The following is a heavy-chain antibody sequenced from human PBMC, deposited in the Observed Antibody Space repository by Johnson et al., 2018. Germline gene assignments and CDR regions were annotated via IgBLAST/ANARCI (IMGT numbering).Heavy chain of an antibody. CDR1: GFAFSSYG. V-gene: IGHV3-33*01. CDR2: IWYDGSNK. CDR3: ARDSPIGGTYYGMDV. D-gene: IGHD1-1*01. J-gene: IGHJ6*02. Sequence: QVQLVQSGGGVVQPGRSLRLSCAASGFAFSSYGMHWVRQAPGKGLEWVAVIWYDGSNKDYAEFVKGRFTIPRDNSKNTLYLQMNSLRVEDTAVYYCARDSPIGGTYYGMDVWGQGTTVTASS.